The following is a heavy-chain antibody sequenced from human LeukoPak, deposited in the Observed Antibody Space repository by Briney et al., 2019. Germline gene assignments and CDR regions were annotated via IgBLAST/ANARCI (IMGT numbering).Heavy chain of an antibody. V-gene: IGHV4-59*12. CDR3: ARDPASGFDY. J-gene: IGHJ4*02. CDR2: IYYSGST. Sequence: SETLSLTCTVSGGSISSYYWSWIRQPPGKGLEWIGYIYYSGSTNYNPSLKSRVTISVDTSKNQFSLKLSSVTAADTAVYYCARDPASGFDYWGQGTLVTVCS. CDR1: GGSISSYY. D-gene: IGHD3-3*01.